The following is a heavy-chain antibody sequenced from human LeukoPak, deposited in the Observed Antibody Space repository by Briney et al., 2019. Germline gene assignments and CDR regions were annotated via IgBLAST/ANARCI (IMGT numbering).Heavy chain of an antibody. D-gene: IGHD3-22*01. J-gene: IGHJ4*02. CDR3: ARVTGYMIEDQFDY. Sequence: SETLSLTCDVYGGSLSGFYWIWIRQSPGTGLQWIGEINDSGSTNYNSSFKSRVTISIDTSKNQFSLRLSSVTAADTAVYYCARVTGYMIEDQFDYWGQGTLVTVSS. V-gene: IGHV4-34*01. CDR1: GGSLSGFY. CDR2: INDSGST.